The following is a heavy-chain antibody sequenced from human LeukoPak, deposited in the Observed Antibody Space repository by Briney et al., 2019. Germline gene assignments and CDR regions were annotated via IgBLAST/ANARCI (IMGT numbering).Heavy chain of an antibody. CDR2: IYHSGST. J-gene: IGHJ4*02. V-gene: IGHV4-4*02. D-gene: IGHD6-19*01. CDR1: GGSISSSNW. Sequence: SETLSLTCAVSGGSISSSNWWSRVRQPPGKGLEWIGEIYHSGSTNYNPSLKSRVTISVDKSKNQFSLKLSSVTAADTAVYYCARDFEGSSGLFDYWGQGTLVTVSS. CDR3: ARDFEGSSGLFDY.